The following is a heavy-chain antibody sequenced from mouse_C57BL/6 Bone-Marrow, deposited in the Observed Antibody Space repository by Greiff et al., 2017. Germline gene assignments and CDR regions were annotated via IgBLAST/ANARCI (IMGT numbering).Heavy chain of an antibody. D-gene: IGHD5-5*01. V-gene: IGHV14-1*01. J-gene: IGHJ3*01. Sequence: VQLQQSGAELVRPGASVKLSCTASGFNIKDYYMHWVKQRPEQGLEWIGRIDPEDGGTEYAPKFQGKATMTANTSSNTAYLLLSSLTSEDPAVYYCTADYPFAYWGQGTLVTVSA. CDR3: TADYPFAY. CDR1: GFNIKDYY. CDR2: IDPEDGGT.